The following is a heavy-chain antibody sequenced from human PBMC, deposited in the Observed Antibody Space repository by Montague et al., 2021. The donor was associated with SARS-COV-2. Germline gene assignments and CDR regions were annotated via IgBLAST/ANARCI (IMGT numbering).Heavy chain of an antibody. Sequence: SETLSLTCGIYGGSFGDDHWSWIRQPPGKGLEWIGDIKQSGSTNYNPSLKSRVTISVDTSRNQFSLKLTSLTAADTAVYFCARGHLSVSMIVVVFTSASYYFDYCGQGALVTVSS. CDR2: IKQSGST. J-gene: IGHJ4*02. CDR3: ARGHLSVSMIVVVFTSASYYFDY. CDR1: GGSFGDDH. D-gene: IGHD3-22*01. V-gene: IGHV4-34*01.